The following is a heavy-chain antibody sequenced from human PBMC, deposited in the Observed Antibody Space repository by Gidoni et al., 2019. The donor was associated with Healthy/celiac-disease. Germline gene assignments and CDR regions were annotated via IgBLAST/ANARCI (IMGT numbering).Heavy chain of an antibody. J-gene: IGHJ4*02. CDR1: GYTFTGYY. CDR2: INPNSGGT. D-gene: IGHD4-17*01. V-gene: IGHV1-2*02. Sequence: QVQLVQSGAEVKKPGASVKVSCKASGYTFTGYYMHWVRQAPGQGLEWMGWINPNSGGTNYAQKFQGRVTMTRDTSISTAYMELSRLRSDDTAVYYCARGYGDYVNSFSLDYWGQGTLVTVSS. CDR3: ARGYGDYVNSFSLDY.